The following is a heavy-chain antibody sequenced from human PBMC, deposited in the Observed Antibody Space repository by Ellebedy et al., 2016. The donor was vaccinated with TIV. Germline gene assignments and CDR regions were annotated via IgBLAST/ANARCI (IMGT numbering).Heavy chain of an antibody. Sequence: GESLKISCAASGFTFRNYWMAWVRQAPGKGLEWVANIKGDESVAYYGDSVRGGITISRDNAKNSLFLEMHTLRAEDTAVYYCARVSDAYDTNDSWGQGTLVAVPS. CDR1: GFTFRNYW. J-gene: IGHJ5*01. CDR2: IKGDESVA. D-gene: IGHD5-12*01. V-gene: IGHV3-7*01. CDR3: ARVSDAYDTNDS.